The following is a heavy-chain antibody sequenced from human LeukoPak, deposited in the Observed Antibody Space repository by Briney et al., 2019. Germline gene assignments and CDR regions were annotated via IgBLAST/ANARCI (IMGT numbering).Heavy chain of an antibody. Sequence: SETLSLTCTVSGGSISSYYWSWIRQPPGKGLEWIGYIYYSGSTNYNPSLKSRLTISLDTSKNQFSLNLSSVTAADTAVYYCAREGDTYANWFDTWGQGTLVTVSS. CDR2: IYYSGST. V-gene: IGHV4-59*01. J-gene: IGHJ5*02. CDR1: GGSISSYY. CDR3: AREGDTYANWFDT. D-gene: IGHD2-8*01.